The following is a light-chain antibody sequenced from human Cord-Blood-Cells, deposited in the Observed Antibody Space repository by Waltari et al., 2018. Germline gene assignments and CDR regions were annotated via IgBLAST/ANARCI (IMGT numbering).Light chain of an antibody. V-gene: IGLV1-40*01. Sequence: QSVLTQPPSVSGAPGQRVTISCTGSSSNIGAGSDVTWYQQLPGTAPKPLIYGNSSRPSGVPDRFSGSKSGTSASLAITGLQAEDEADYYCQSYDSSLSGWVFGGGTKLTVL. J-gene: IGLJ3*02. CDR3: QSYDSSLSGWV. CDR2: GNS. CDR1: SSNIGAGSD.